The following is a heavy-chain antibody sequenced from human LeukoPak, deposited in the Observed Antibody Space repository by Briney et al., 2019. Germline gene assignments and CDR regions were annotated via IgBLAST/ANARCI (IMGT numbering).Heavy chain of an antibody. Sequence: SETLSRTASGYGVSVSGHYWSWIPQPAGKGLEWVGRIFSSGSSNYNPSLKSRLSMSVVTSKNQFSLKLTSVTAADTAVYYCARDLQKGPYYYYAMDVWGQGTTVTVSS. CDR3: ARDLQKGPYYYYAMDV. J-gene: IGHJ6*02. CDR2: IFSSGSS. D-gene: IGHD4-11*01. CDR1: GVSVSGHY. V-gene: IGHV4-4*07.